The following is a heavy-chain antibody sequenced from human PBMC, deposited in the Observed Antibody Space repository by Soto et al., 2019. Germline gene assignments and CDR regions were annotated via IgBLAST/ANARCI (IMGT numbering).Heavy chain of an antibody. CDR3: ARDPVGSGPNF. CDR1: GFSVSSNY. Sequence: PGGSLRLSCAASGFSVSSNYMSWVRQAPGKGLEWVSVIYRDGRTYYADSVKGRFTISRDNSKNTLFLQMNSLRAEDTAVYYCARDPVGSGPNFWGQGTMVTVSS. V-gene: IGHV3-53*01. CDR2: IYRDGRT. D-gene: IGHD3-10*01. J-gene: IGHJ3*01.